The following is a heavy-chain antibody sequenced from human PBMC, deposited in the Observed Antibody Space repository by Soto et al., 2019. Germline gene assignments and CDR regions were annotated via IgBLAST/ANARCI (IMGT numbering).Heavy chain of an antibody. CDR3: ARGDREDILVVVGSRPGEYGIDI. Sequence: QVQLVESGGGVVQPGGSLRLSCAASGFTFRNHAMHWVRQAPGKGLECLAVIAYDGSNAFYRESVKGRFTIARENYKNTLYLNMKSKRSEDTGMYYCARGDREDILVVVGSRPGEYGIDIWGQGTTVTGSS. CDR1: GFTFRNHA. V-gene: IGHV3-30-3*01. D-gene: IGHD2-15*01. J-gene: IGHJ6*01. CDR2: IAYDGSNA.